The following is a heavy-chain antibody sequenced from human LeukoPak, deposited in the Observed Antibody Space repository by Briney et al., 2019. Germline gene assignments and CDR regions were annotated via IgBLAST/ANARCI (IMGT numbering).Heavy chain of an antibody. D-gene: IGHD1-26*01. V-gene: IGHV4-61*01. J-gene: IGHJ4*02. Sequence: SETLSLTCTVSGDPISGYSNYKWSWLRLPPGKGLEWIGYIYDSGSTNYNPSLKSRVTISVDTSTNQFSLKLSSVTAADTAVYYCARCLSGTYYDYWGQGTLVTVSS. CDR3: ARCLSGTYYDY. CDR1: GDPISGYSNYK. CDR2: IYDSGST.